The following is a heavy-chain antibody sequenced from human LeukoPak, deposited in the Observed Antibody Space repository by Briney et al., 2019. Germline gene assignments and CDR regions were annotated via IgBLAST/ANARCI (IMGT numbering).Heavy chain of an antibody. J-gene: IGHJ5*02. CDR2: INPSGGST. CDR1: GYTFTSYY. V-gene: IGHV1-46*01. CDR3: ARGRNWFDP. Sequence: GASVRVSCTASGYTFTSYYMHWVRQAPGHRLEWMGIINPSGGSTSYAQKFQGRVTMTRDTSTSTVYMELSSLRSEDTAVYYCARGRNWFDPWGQGTLVTVSS.